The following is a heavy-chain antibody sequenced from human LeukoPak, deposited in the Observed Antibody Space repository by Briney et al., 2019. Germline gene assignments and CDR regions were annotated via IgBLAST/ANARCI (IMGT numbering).Heavy chain of an antibody. D-gene: IGHD3-10*01. CDR3: ARLRRDYYGSGAHEFDI. CDR1: GYSISSGYY. CDR2: IYHSVST. V-gene: IGHV4-38-2*01. J-gene: IGHJ3*02. Sequence: PSETLSLTCAVSGYSISSGYYWGWIRQPPGKGLEWVGRIYHSVSTYCNPSLKSRVTISIDTSKNQFSLKLSSVTAADTAVYYCARLRRDYYGSGAHEFDIWGQGAMVTVSS.